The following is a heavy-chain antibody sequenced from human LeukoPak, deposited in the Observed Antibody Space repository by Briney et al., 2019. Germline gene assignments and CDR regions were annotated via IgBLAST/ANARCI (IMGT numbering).Heavy chain of an antibody. V-gene: IGHV1-2*02. J-gene: IGHJ4*02. CDR2: INPNSGGS. Sequence: ASVKVSCKASGYTFTRYYMHWVRQAPGQGLEWMGWINPNSGGSNYAQKFQGRVTMTRDTSISTAYMELSRLRSDDTAVYYCARERSSGSYFSYWGQGTLVTVSS. CDR3: ARERSSGSYFSY. D-gene: IGHD1-26*01. CDR1: GYTFTRYY.